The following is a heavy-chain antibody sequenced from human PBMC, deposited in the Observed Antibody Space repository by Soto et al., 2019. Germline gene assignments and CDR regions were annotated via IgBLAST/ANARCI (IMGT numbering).Heavy chain of an antibody. CDR3: ARDYYDSSGRPTIDY. CDR2: MNHSGST. V-gene: IGHV4-34*01. Sequence: QVQLQQWGAGLLKPSETLSLTCAVYGGSFSGYYWGWIRQPPGKGLEWIGAMNHSGSTNYNPPIKSRVTISVDTSKNQFSLKPSSVTAADTAVYYCARDYYDSSGRPTIDYWGQGTLVTVSS. J-gene: IGHJ4*02. D-gene: IGHD3-22*01. CDR1: GGSFSGYY.